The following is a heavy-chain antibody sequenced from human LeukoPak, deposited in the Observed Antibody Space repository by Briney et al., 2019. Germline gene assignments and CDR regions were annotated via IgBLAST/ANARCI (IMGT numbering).Heavy chain of an antibody. CDR2: ISYDGSNK. V-gene: IGHV3-30-3*01. CDR1: GFTFSSYA. J-gene: IGHJ4*02. Sequence: GGSLRLSCAASGFTFSSYAMHWVRQAPGKGLEWVAVISYDGSNKYYADSVKGRFTISRDNSKNTLYLQMNSLRAEDTAVYYCARDVDTAMPTYWGQGTLVTVSS. CDR3: ARDVDTAMPTY. D-gene: IGHD5-18*01.